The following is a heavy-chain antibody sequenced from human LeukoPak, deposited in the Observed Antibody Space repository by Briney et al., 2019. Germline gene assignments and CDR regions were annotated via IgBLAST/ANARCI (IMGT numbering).Heavy chain of an antibody. CDR1: GDSISTSSYY. V-gene: IGHV4-39*01. CDR3: ARHKDYYYSYMDV. CDR2: IYYSGST. J-gene: IGHJ6*03. Sequence: SETLSLTCSVSGDSISTSSYYWGWIRQPPGKGLEWIRTIYYSGSTYYNPSLTSRVTISVDTSKNQFSLKLSSVTAADTAVYYCARHKDYYYSYMDVWGKGTTVTISS.